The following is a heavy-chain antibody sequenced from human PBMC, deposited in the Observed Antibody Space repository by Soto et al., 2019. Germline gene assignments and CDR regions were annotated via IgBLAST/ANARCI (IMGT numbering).Heavy chain of an antibody. V-gene: IGHV3-23*01. CDR3: AKGAGYCSGGSCAVRDV. Sequence: EVQLLESGGGLVQPGGSLRLSCAASGFTFSSYAMSWVRQAPGKGLEWVSAISGSGGSTYYADSVKGRFTISRDNSKNTLYLQMNSLRAEDTAVYYCAKGAGYCSGGSCAVRDVWGKGTTVTVSS. J-gene: IGHJ6*04. CDR2: ISGSGGST. D-gene: IGHD2-15*01. CDR1: GFTFSSYA.